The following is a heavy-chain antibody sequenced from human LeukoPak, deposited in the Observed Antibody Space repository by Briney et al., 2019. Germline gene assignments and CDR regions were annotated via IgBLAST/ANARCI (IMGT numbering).Heavy chain of an antibody. Sequence: SETLSLTCTVSGGSISSYYWSWIRQPPGKGLEWIGYIYYSGSTNYNPSLKSRVTISVDTSKNQFSLKLSSVTAADTAVYYCARHGRGYSYGKIDYWGQGTLVTVSS. CDR3: ARHGRGYSYGKIDY. D-gene: IGHD5-18*01. CDR2: IYYSGST. CDR1: GGSISSYY. V-gene: IGHV4-59*08. J-gene: IGHJ4*02.